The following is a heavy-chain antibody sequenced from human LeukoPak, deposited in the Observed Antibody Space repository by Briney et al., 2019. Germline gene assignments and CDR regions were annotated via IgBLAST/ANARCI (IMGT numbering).Heavy chain of an antibody. Sequence: GGSLRLSCAASGFTFSSYAMSWVRQAPGKGLEWVSAISGSGGSTYYADSVKGRFTISRDNSKNTLYLQMNSLRAEDTAAYYCAKRSLVYYGMDVWGQGTTVTVSS. D-gene: IGHD2-8*02. J-gene: IGHJ6*02. CDR3: AKRSLVYYGMDV. CDR2: ISGSGGST. CDR1: GFTFSSYA. V-gene: IGHV3-23*01.